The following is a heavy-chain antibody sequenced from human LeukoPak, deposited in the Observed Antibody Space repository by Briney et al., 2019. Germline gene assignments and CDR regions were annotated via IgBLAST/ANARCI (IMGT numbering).Heavy chain of an antibody. CDR2: ISYDGSNK. D-gene: IGHD3-10*01. J-gene: IGHJ5*02. CDR3: AKDVVRGSGRINWFDP. Sequence: GSLRLSCAASGFTFSSYAMHWVRQAPGKGLEWVAVISYDGSNKYYADSVKGRFTISRDNSKNTLYLQMNSLRAEDTAVYYCAKDVVRGSGRINWFDPWGQGTLVTVSS. V-gene: IGHV3-30-3*01. CDR1: GFTFSSYA.